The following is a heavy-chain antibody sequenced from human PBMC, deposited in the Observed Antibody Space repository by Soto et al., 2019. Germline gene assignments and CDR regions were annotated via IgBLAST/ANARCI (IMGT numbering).Heavy chain of an antibody. CDR1: GDSVSSNSAG. CDR2: TYYRSKWYF. Sequence: QVQLQLSGPGLVTPSQTLSLTCAISGDSVSSNSAGWNWIRQTPSRGLEWLGRTYYRSKWYFNYAVSVASRITINPDTSKNPFSLQLSSVTPDDTAVYYCARGSWDDVSGHYYMDVWGKGTTVTVSS. V-gene: IGHV6-1*01. J-gene: IGHJ6*03. CDR3: ARGSWDDVSGHYYMDV. D-gene: IGHD1-1*01.